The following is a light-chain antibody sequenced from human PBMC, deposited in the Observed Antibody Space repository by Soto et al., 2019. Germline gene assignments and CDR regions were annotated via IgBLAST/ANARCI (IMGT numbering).Light chain of an antibody. CDR2: GAS. J-gene: IGKJ1*01. V-gene: IGKV3D-7*01. CDR3: QQDYNLPWT. Sequence: PGERVTLSCRASQSVSSSYLTWYQQKPGQAPRLLIYGASTRATGIPAGFSGSGSGTDFTLTISSLQPEDFAVYYCQQDYNLPWTFGQGTKV. CDR1: QSVSSSY.